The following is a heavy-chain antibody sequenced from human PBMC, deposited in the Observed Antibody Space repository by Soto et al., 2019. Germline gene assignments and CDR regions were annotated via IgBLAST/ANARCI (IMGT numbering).Heavy chain of an antibody. Sequence: ESGPTLVNPTQTLTLTCTVSGFSLSGTGMRVTWTRQPPGKALEWLARIDWEDTKLYSTSLKTRLSISKDTSKNQVVLTMTNMDPADTATYYCARAFYGMDVWGPGTTVTVSS. J-gene: IGHJ6*02. CDR3: ARAFYGMDV. V-gene: IGHV2-70*04. CDR1: GFSLSGTGMR. CDR2: IDWEDTK.